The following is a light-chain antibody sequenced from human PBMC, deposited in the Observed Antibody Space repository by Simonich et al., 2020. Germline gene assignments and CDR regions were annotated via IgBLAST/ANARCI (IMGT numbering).Light chain of an antibody. J-gene: IGKJ1*01. V-gene: IGKV4-1*01. CDR1: QSVLYSSNNKNY. CDR3: QQYYSTPT. CDR2: WAS. Sequence: DIVMTQSPDSLAVSLGERATINCKSSQSVLYSSNNKNYLAWYQQKPGQPPKLLIYWASTRESGFPDRFSGSGSVTDFTLTISSLQAEDVAVYYCQQYYSTPTFGQGTKVEIK.